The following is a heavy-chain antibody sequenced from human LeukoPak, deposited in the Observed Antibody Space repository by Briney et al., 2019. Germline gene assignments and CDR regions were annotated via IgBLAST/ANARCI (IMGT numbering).Heavy chain of an antibody. V-gene: IGHV4-59*05. CDR1: GFTFSSYG. J-gene: IGHJ5*02. CDR3: ASQTGYYKNCFDP. Sequence: PGGSLRLSCVASGFTFSSYGMNWVRQAPGKGLEWIGSVSYSGSTYYNPSLRSRVTISVDTSKNQFSLKVRSVTAADTAFYYCASQTGYYKNCFDPWGQGTLVTVSS. D-gene: IGHD3-9*01. CDR2: VSYSGST.